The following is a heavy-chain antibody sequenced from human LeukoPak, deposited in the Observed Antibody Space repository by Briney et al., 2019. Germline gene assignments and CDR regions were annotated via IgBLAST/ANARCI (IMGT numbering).Heavy chain of an antibody. Sequence: SETLSLTCAVYGGSFSGYYWSWICQPPGKGLEWIGEINHSGSTNYNPSLKSRVTISVDTSKNQFSLKLSSVTAADTAVYYCARDGGRDGYNNFGYWGQGTLVTVSS. CDR3: ARDGGRDGYNNFGY. J-gene: IGHJ4*02. CDR1: GGSFSGYY. D-gene: IGHD5-24*01. V-gene: IGHV4-34*01. CDR2: INHSGST.